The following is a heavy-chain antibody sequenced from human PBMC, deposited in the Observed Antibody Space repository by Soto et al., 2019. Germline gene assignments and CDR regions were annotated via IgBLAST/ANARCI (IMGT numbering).Heavy chain of an antibody. Sequence: ASVKVSCKASGGTFSSYAISWVRQAPGQGLEWMGGIIPIFGTANYAQKFQGRVTITADESTSTAYMELSSLRSEDTAVYYCARSGRRATVFPSFWFDPWGQGTLVTVSS. CDR2: IIPIFGTA. J-gene: IGHJ5*02. CDR3: ARSGRRATVFPSFWFDP. CDR1: GGTFSSYA. V-gene: IGHV1-69*13. D-gene: IGHD4-17*01.